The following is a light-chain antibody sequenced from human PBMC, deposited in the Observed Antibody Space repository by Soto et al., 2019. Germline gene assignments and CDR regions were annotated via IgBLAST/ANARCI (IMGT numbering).Light chain of an antibody. CDR2: SND. CDR3: ATWDDRLHGVV. CDR1: RSNIGSNT. Sequence: QSVVTQPPSASGTPGQRVTISCSGSRSNIGSNTVTWYQQLPGTAPKLLIHSNDQRPSGVPDRFSGSKSGTSASLAISGLQSEDEADYYCATWDDRLHGVVFGGGTKLTVL. J-gene: IGLJ2*01. V-gene: IGLV1-44*01.